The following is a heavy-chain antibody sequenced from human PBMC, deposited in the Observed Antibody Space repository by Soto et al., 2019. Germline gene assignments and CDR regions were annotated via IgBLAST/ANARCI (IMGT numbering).Heavy chain of an antibody. CDR2: VSSAGSTK. Sequence: QVQLVESGGGVVQPERSLRLSCAASGFIFSNYGMHWVRQAPGKGLEWVAVVSSAGSTKYYADSEKGRFIISRDNSKNTVFLQMNSLRAEDTGVYYCAKDLGYSYGGFFDYWGQGTLVTVSS. V-gene: IGHV3-30*18. CDR3: AKDLGYSYGGFFDY. D-gene: IGHD5-18*01. CDR1: GFIFSNYG. J-gene: IGHJ4*02.